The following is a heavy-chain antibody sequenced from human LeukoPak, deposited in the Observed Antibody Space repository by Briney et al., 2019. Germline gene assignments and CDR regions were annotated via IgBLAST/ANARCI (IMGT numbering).Heavy chain of an antibody. CDR1: GGTFSSYA. D-gene: IGHD3-3*01. CDR2: NIPIFGTA. Sequence: SVKVSCKASGGTFSSYAISWVRQAPGQGLEWMGGNIPIFGTANYAQKFQGRVTITADESTSTAYMELSSLRSEDTAVYYCARVRIKRIWEWSAHDYYYYYMDVWGKGTTVTVSS. CDR3: ARVRIKRIWEWSAHDYYYYYMDV. J-gene: IGHJ6*03. V-gene: IGHV1-69*01.